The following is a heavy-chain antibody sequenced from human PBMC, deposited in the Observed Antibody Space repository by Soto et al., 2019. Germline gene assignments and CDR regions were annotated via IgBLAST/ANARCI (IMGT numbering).Heavy chain of an antibody. J-gene: IGHJ4*02. CDR3: GREGGFFEVVTAGLDY. CDR2: ISYDGNTK. Sequence: QAPVVESGGGVVQPGRSLRLSCAASGFTFTGYAMHWVRQAPGKGLEWVAPISYDGNTKFYAESVKGRFTISKDNSQRPVYLQLRTLRPGDTGIYYCGREGGFFEVVTAGLDYWGQGTRVTVSS. CDR1: GFTFTGYA. D-gene: IGHD2-21*02. V-gene: IGHV3-30-3*01.